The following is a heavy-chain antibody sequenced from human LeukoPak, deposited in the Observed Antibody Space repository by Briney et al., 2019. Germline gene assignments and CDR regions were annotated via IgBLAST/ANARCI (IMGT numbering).Heavy chain of an antibody. CDR2: IGTAGDT. CDR3: ARGGTVTSSSWSGGAFDI. D-gene: IGHD6-13*01. Sequence: PGGSLRLSCAASGFTFSSYDMHWVRQATGKGLEWVSAIGTAGDTYYPGSVKGRFTIFRENAKNSLYLQMNSLRAGDTAVYYCARGGTVTSSSWSGGAFDIWGQGTMVTVSS. CDR1: GFTFSSYD. V-gene: IGHV3-13*01. J-gene: IGHJ3*02.